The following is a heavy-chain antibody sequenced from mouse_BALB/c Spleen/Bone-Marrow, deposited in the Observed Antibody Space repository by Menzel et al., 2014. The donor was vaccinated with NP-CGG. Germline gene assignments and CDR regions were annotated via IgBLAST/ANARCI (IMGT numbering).Heavy chain of an antibody. CDR2: INPSTGYT. CDR3: ARSPYGHFGY. J-gene: IGHJ2*01. CDR1: GYTFTNYW. Sequence: QVQLQQSGAELAKPGASVKMSCKASGYTFTNYWMHWVKQRPGQGLEWIGYINPSTGYTEYNQKFKDKATLTADKSSSTAYMQLSSLTSEDSAVYYCARSPYGHFGYWGQGTTLTVSS. D-gene: IGHD1-1*02. V-gene: IGHV1-7*01.